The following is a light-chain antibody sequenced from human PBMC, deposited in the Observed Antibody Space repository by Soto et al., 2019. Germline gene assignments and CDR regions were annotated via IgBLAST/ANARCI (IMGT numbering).Light chain of an antibody. V-gene: IGKV1-9*01. CDR2: AAS. Sequence: DIQLTQSPSFLSASVGDRVTITCRASQAIYSFLAWYQQKPGKAPQLLIYAASTLQSGVPSRFSGSGSGTEFTLTISSLQPEDFATYYCQQFNSYPLTFGGGTKVEI. J-gene: IGKJ4*01. CDR1: QAIYSF. CDR3: QQFNSYPLT.